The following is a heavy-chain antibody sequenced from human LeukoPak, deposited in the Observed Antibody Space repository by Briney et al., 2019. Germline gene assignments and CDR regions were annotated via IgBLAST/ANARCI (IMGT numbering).Heavy chain of an antibody. Sequence: SGGSLRLSCAASGFTFNNYAMTWVRQAPGKGLEWVSVINGGGSSYYADSVKGRFTISRDNSKNTLYLQMNSLRAEDTAVYYCATTPRRVTAIAGLTDYWGQGTLVTVSS. CDR3: ATTPRRVTAIAGLTDY. V-gene: IGHV3-23*01. CDR1: GFTFNNYA. CDR2: INGGGSS. D-gene: IGHD2-21*02. J-gene: IGHJ4*02.